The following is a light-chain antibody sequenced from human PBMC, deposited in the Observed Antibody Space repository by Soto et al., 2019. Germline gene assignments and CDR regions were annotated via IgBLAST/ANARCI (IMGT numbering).Light chain of an antibody. J-gene: IGKJ4*01. CDR2: DAS. V-gene: IGKV3-11*01. CDR1: ESIGNY. Sequence: EVVLTQSPATLSLSQGERATLSCRASESIGNYLAWYQQKLGQAPKLLIYDASHRAIGIPGRFSGDGSGTDFTLTISRLAPEDFAVYYCQWRSDWPPRLTFGGGTKVEIK. CDR3: QWRSDWPPRLT.